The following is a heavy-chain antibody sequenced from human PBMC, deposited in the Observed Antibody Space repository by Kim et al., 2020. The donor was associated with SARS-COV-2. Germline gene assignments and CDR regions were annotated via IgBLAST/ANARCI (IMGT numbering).Heavy chain of an antibody. Sequence: YAQRLQGRVTMTTDTSTSTAYMELRSLRSDDTAVYYGARVGAMVRAREDYWGQGTLVTVSS. CDR3: ARVGAMVRAREDY. V-gene: IGHV1-18*01. J-gene: IGHJ4*02. D-gene: IGHD3-10*01.